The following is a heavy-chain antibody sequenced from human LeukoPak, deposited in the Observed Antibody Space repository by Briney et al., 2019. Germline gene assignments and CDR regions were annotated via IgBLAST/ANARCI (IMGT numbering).Heavy chain of an antibody. CDR1: GGSISSYY. CDR2: IYTSGST. J-gene: IGHJ3*02. V-gene: IGHV4-4*07. D-gene: IGHD3-22*01. Sequence: SETLSLTCTVSGGSISSYYWSWIRQPAGKGLEWIGRIYTSGSTNYNPSLKSRVTMSVDTSKNQFSLKLSSVTAADTAVYYCARDGASSGYYAIDAFDIWGQGTMVTVSS. CDR3: ARDGASSGYYAIDAFDI.